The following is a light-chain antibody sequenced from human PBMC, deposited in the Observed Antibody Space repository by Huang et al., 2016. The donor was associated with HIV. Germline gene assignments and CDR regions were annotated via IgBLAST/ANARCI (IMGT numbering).Light chain of an antibody. V-gene: IGKV2-30*02. Sequence: DVVMTQSPLSLPVTLGQPASIPCRSSQRLVHIDGNTYLNWFHQWPGQSPRRLIYKVSNRDSGVPDRFSGSESGTDFTLKISRVEAEDVGVYYCMQGTHWPLTFGGGTKVEIK. J-gene: IGKJ4*01. CDR1: QRLVHIDGNTY. CDR3: MQGTHWPLT. CDR2: KVS.